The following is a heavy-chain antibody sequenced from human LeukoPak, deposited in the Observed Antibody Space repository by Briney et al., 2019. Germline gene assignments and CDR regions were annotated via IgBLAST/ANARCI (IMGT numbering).Heavy chain of an antibody. V-gene: IGHV3-23*01. CDR2: TSGSSAST. D-gene: IGHD3-10*02. CDR1: GFSFSSYT. CDR3: AKGQLLFEVPPLDY. J-gene: IGHJ4*02. Sequence: GGSLRLSCAASGFSFSSYTMSWVRQAPGKGLEWVSSTSGSSASTFYTDSVKGRFTIYRDNSKNTLYLRMNSRRAEDKAVYYCAKGQLLFEVPPLDYWGQGTLVTVSS.